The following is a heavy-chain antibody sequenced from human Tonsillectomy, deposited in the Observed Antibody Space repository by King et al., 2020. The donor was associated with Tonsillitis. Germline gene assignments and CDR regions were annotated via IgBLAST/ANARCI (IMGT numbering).Heavy chain of an antibody. CDR3: ARGDDSSSL. CDR1: GGSFSGYY. CDR2: INHSGST. J-gene: IGHJ4*02. Sequence: VQLQQWGAGLLKPSETLSLTCAVYGGSFSGYYWSWIRQPPGKGLEWIGEINHSGSTNYNPSLKSQVTISVDTSKNQFSLKLSSVTAADTAVYYCARGDDSSSLWGQGTLVTVSS. V-gene: IGHV4-34*01. D-gene: IGHD6-13*01.